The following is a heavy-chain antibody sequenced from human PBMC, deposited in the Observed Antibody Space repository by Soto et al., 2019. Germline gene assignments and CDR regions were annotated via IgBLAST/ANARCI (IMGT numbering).Heavy chain of an antibody. CDR1: GFIFSNYA. CDR2: ISGSGGST. D-gene: IGHD3-22*01. Sequence: PGGSLRLSCAASGFIFSNYAMSWVRQAPGKGLEWVSAISGSGGSTYYADSVKGRFTISRDNSRNTLYLQMNSLRAEDTAVYYCAKDRYYGSGTYWLFGYWGQGTLVT. V-gene: IGHV3-23*01. J-gene: IGHJ4*02. CDR3: AKDRYYGSGTYWLFGY.